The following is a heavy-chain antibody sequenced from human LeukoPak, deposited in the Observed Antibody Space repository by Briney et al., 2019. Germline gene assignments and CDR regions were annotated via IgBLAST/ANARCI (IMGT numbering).Heavy chain of an antibody. V-gene: IGHV3-30*04. J-gene: IGHJ3*02. CDR2: ISYDGSNK. CDR1: GFTFSSYA. CDR3: ARDMVTTNTLYALDI. D-gene: IGHD2-21*02. Sequence: PGGSLRLSCGASGFTFSSYAMHWVRQAPGKGLEWLAVISYDGSNKYYADSVKGRFTISRDNSKNTLYLQMNSLRAEDTAVYYCARDMVTTNTLYALDIWGQGTMITVSS.